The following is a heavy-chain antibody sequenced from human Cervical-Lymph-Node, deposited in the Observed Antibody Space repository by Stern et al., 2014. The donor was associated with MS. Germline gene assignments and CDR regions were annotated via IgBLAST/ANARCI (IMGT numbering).Heavy chain of an antibody. CDR2: IGSGGTAI. CDR1: GSNFTDYY. V-gene: IGHV3-11*01. CDR3: STFVVY. Sequence: VQLVDSGGGLVKPGGSLRLSCRASGSNFTDYYINWIRQAPGKGLEWISYIGSGGTAIFYADSVKGRFTISRDNTKNSVYLEMNSLRVDDTAIYYCSTFVVYWGQGTLVTVSS. J-gene: IGHJ4*02.